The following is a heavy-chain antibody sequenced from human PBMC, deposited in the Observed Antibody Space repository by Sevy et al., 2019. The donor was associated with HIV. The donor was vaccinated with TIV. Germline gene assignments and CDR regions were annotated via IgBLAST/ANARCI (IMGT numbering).Heavy chain of an antibody. J-gene: IGHJ6*02. V-gene: IGHV3-21*01. CDR2: ISSSSGYI. Sequence: GGSLRLSCAASGFTFSSYSMNWVRQAPGKGLEWVSSISSSSGYIYYADSVKGRFTISRDNAKNSLYLQMNSLRAEDTAVYYCARKILGGEDYYYGMDVWGQGTTVTVSS. CDR1: GFTFSSYS. D-gene: IGHD3-16*01. CDR3: ARKILGGEDYYYGMDV.